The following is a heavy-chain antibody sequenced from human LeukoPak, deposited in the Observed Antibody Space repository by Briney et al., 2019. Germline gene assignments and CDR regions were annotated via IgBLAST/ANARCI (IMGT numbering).Heavy chain of an antibody. CDR1: GGSISSGSYY. J-gene: IGHJ4*02. Sequence: SETLSLTCSVSGGSISSGSYYWSWIRQPAVKGLEWIGRFYTSGSTNYNPSLKSRVTISVDTSKNQFSLKLNSVTAADTAVYYCASPGLTGYYQYYFDYWGQGTLVTVSS. V-gene: IGHV4-61*02. CDR3: ASPGLTGYYQYYFDY. CDR2: FYTSGST. D-gene: IGHD3-9*01.